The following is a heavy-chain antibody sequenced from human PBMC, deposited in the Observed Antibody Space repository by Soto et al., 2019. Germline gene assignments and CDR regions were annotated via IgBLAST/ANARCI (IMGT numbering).Heavy chain of an antibody. CDR1: GFTFIHYA. J-gene: IGHJ4*02. V-gene: IGHV3-30*09. CDR3: AREVILTGYRYGNLDH. Sequence: GGALRLSCASSGFTFIHYAMHWVRQAPGKGLEWVAVISYDGSNKYYADSVKGRFAISRDNSKNTLYVQLNSLRAEDTAVYYCAREVILTGYRYGNLDHWGQGTLVTVSS. D-gene: IGHD3-9*01. CDR2: ISYDGSNK.